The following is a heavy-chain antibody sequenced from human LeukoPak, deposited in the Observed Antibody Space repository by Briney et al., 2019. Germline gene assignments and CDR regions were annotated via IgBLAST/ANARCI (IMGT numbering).Heavy chain of an antibody. CDR1: GGSFSGNY. D-gene: IGHD6-13*01. V-gene: IGHV4-34*01. J-gene: IGHJ4*02. Sequence: PSETLSLTCAVYGGSFSGNYWNWIRQPPGKGLEWIWEINHSGSTNYNPSLKGRVTISVDTSKNQFSLNLNSVTAADTAVYYCARGSIAAAVTYWGQGTLVTVSS. CDR3: ARGSIAAAVTY. CDR2: INHSGST.